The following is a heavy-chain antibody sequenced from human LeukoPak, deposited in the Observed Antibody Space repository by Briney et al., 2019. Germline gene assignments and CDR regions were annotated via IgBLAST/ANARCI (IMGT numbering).Heavy chain of an antibody. CDR3: ATCLYGSGTIFDY. CDR1: GYTPTELS. V-gene: IGHV1-24*01. Sequence: ASVKVSCTVSGYTPTELSMHWVRQAPGKGLEWMGGFDPEDGETIYAQKFQGRVTMTEDTSTDTAYMELSSLRSEDTAVYYCATCLYGSGTIFDYWGQGTLVTVSS. J-gene: IGHJ4*02. D-gene: IGHD3-10*01. CDR2: FDPEDGET.